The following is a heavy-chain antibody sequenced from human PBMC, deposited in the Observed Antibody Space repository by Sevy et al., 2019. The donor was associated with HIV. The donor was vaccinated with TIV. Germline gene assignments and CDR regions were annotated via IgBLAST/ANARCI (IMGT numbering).Heavy chain of an antibody. CDR2: IYHTGST. CDR3: ARVPLAAFLDY. CDR1: GSSISSAYY. J-gene: IGHJ4*02. Sequence: SEILSLTCFVSGSSISSAYYWGWIRQPPGKGLEWIGSIYHTGSTYYNPSLKSRVTISVDTSKNQFSLKLNSVTAADTAVYYCARVPLAAFLDYWGQGMLVTVSS. D-gene: IGHD2-15*01. V-gene: IGHV4-38-2*01.